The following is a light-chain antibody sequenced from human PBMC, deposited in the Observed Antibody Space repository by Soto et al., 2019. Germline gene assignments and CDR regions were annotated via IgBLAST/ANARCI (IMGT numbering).Light chain of an antibody. CDR2: EAS. CDR3: QQANSFPIT. Sequence: MSQPPSSVSASVGDRVTITCRASQGITNRLAWYQQKPGKAPKLLIYEASSLQSGVPSRISGSGSGTDFTLTISSLQPEDFATYYCQQANSFPITFGQGTRLEIK. V-gene: IGKV1D-12*01. J-gene: IGKJ5*01. CDR1: QGITNR.